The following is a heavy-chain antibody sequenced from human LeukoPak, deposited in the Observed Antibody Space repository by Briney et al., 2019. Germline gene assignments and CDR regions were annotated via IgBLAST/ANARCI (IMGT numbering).Heavy chain of an antibody. V-gene: IGHV4-34*01. CDR1: GGSSSGYY. J-gene: IGHJ5*02. CDR3: ARGVHELWLRSTWFDP. D-gene: IGHD5-18*01. Sequence: SETLSLTCAVYGGSSSGYYWSWIRQPPGKGLEWIVEINHSGSTNYNPSLKSRVTISVDTSKNQFSLKLSSVTAADTAVYYCARGVHELWLRSTWFDPWGQGTLVTVSS. CDR2: INHSGST.